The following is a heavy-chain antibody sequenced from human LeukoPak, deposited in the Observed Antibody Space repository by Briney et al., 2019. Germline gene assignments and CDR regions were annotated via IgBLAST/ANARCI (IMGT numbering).Heavy chain of an antibody. V-gene: IGHV4-59*08. Sequence: SSETLSLTCTVSGGSISSYYWSWIRQPPGKGLEWIGYIYYTGSTNYNPSLESRVTISVDTSKNQFSLKLSPVTAADTAVYYCARHVVVADTWVFAPWGQGTLVTVSS. D-gene: IGHD2-15*01. CDR3: ARHVVVADTWVFAP. CDR2: IYYTGST. CDR1: GGSISSYY. J-gene: IGHJ5*02.